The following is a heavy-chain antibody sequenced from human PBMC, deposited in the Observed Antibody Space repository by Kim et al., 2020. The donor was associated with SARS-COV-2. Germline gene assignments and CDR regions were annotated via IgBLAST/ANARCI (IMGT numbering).Heavy chain of an antibody. Sequence: ADPGKGRFTISRDNSKNTLYLQMNSLRAEDTAVYYCAKEKGWELTGLLDYWGQGTLVTVSS. V-gene: IGHV3-23*01. J-gene: IGHJ4*02. D-gene: IGHD1-26*01. CDR3: AKEKGWELTGLLDY.